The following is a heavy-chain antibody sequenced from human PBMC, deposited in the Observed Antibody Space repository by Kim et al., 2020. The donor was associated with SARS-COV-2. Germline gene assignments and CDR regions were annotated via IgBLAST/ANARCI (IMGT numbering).Heavy chain of an antibody. Sequence: GGSLRLSCAASGFTFSSYGMHWVRQAPGKGLEWVAVIWYDGSNKYYADSVKGRFTISRDNSKNTLYLQMNSLRAEDTAVYYCARDHPPTPLLLDRHNYYYGMDVWGQGTTVTVSS. CDR3: ARDHPPTPLLLDRHNYYYGMDV. V-gene: IGHV3-33*01. D-gene: IGHD2-15*01. J-gene: IGHJ6*02. CDR1: GFTFSSYG. CDR2: IWYDGSNK.